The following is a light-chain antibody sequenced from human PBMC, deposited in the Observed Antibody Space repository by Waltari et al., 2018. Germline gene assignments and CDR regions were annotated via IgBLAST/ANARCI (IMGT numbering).Light chain of an antibody. J-gene: IGLJ2*01. CDR3: SSYEGTNTLL. CDR1: TPTGYPY. CDR2: EVN. Sequence: QSALTQPPSASGSPGQSVTISCTRITPTGYPYVSWYQHHPGKAPKLIIYEVNRRPSGVPDRFSGSESGNTASLTVSGLQSEDEADYYCSSYEGTNTLLFGGGTKLTVL. V-gene: IGLV2-8*01.